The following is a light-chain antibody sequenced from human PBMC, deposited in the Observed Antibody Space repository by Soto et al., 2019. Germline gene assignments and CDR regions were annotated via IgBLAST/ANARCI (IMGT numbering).Light chain of an antibody. CDR1: QSISSY. Sequence: DIQMTQSPSSLSASVGDRVTITCRASQSISSYLNCYQQKPGKAPKLLIYAASSLQSGVPSRFSGSGSGKHFTLTISSLQPEDFATYYCQQSYSTLMYTFGQGTKLEIK. CDR3: QQSYSTLMYT. V-gene: IGKV1-39*01. J-gene: IGKJ2*01. CDR2: AAS.